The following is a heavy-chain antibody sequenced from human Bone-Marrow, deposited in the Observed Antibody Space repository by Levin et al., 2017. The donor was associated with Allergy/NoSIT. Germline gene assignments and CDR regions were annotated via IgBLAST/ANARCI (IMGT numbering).Heavy chain of an antibody. CDR2: IDSDGSGT. J-gene: IGHJ3*01. CDR1: GFTFRNYR. V-gene: IGHV3-74*01. D-gene: IGHD3-3*01. Sequence: GESLKISCAASGFTFRNYRMHWVRQAPGKGLVWVSHIDSDGSGTTYADSVKGRFTIFRDNAKNTLYLQMSSLRAEDTAVYYCASVVTVFGVVTYLWGQGTMVTVAP. CDR3: ASVVTVFGVVTYL.